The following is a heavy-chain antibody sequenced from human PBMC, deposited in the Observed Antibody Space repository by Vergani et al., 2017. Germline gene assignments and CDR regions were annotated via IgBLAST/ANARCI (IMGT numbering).Heavy chain of an antibody. J-gene: IGHJ6*02. V-gene: IGHV3-33*01. CDR2: IWYDGSNK. CDR1: GFTFSSYG. D-gene: IGHD6-19*01. Sequence: QVQLVESGGGVVQPGRSLRLSCAASGFTFSSYGMHWVRQAPGKGLEWVAVIWYDGSNKYYADSVKGRFTISRDNSKNTLYLQMNSLRAEDTAVYYCARDTVSVAGTDYYYCMDVWGQWTTVTVSS. CDR3: ARDTVSVAGTDYYYCMDV.